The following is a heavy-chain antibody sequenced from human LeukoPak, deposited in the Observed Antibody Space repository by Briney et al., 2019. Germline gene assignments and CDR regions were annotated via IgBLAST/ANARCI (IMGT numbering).Heavy chain of an antibody. CDR1: GFTFSSYA. CDR3: AKDRTPYSRSGGYYRGAFDL. D-gene: IGHD3-10*01. J-gene: IGHJ3*01. Sequence: GGSLRHSCAASGFTFSSYAMTWVRQAPGKGLEWVSSLSGSGGGTWYAGSVKGRFTISRDNSNNVMYLQMNSLRAEDTAIYYCAKDRTPYSRSGGYYRGAFDLWGHGTMVIVSS. CDR2: LSGSGGGT. V-gene: IGHV3-23*01.